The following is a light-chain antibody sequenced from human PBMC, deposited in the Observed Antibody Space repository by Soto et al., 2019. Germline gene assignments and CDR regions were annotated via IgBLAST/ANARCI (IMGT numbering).Light chain of an antibody. J-gene: IGLJ1*01. CDR1: SSDVGSYNL. CDR2: EGN. Sequence: QSALTQPASVSGSPGQSITISCTGTSSDVGSYNLVSWYQQHPGKAPKLMIYEGNKRPSGVSNRFSGSKSANTAYLTISGLQTEDEADYYCCSYAGTNTFVFGTGTKLTVL. CDR3: CSYAGTNTFV. V-gene: IGLV2-23*01.